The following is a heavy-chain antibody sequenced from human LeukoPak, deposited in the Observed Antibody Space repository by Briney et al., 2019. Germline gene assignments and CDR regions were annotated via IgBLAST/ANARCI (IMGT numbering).Heavy chain of an antibody. D-gene: IGHD2/OR15-2a*01. CDR3: ARVVLSGAYQIDF. V-gene: IGHV3-74*01. Sequence: GGSLRLSCAASGFTFSTYRLHLLRQAPGTTLVCVSRINGDGSTPTYAVSVKGRFTISRDNAKSTLYLQVNGLRVEDAAVYSCARVVLSGAYQIDFWGQGTLVTVSS. J-gene: IGHJ4*02. CDR1: GFTFSTYR. CDR2: INGDGSTP.